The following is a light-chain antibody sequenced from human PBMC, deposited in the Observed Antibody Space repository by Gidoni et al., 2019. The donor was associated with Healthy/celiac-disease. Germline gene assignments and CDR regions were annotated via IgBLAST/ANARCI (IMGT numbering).Light chain of an antibody. CDR3: QQSYSTPRT. CDR1: QSISSY. J-gene: IGKJ4*01. Sequence: DIQLTQSPSSLSASVGASVTITCRASQSISSYLNWYQQKPGKAPKLLIYAASSLQSGVPSRFSGSGAGTDFTLTISSLQAEDFATYYCQQSYSTPRTFGEGTKVEIK. CDR2: AAS. V-gene: IGKV1-39*01.